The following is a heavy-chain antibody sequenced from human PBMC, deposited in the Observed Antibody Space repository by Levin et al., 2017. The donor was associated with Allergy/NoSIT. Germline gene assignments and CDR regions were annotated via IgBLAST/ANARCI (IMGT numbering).Heavy chain of an antibody. V-gene: IGHV3-23*01. Sequence: GGSLRLSCAASGFTFSNYAMSWVRQTPGKGLEWVSAISGSGGSTYYAESVKGRFTVSRDNSKNTVYLQVNSLRAEDTALYYCAKHQSGYYSQNYGMDVWGQGTTVTVSS. CDR1: GFTFSNYA. CDR3: AKHQSGYYSQNYGMDV. CDR2: ISGSGGST. J-gene: IGHJ6*02. D-gene: IGHD3-3*01.